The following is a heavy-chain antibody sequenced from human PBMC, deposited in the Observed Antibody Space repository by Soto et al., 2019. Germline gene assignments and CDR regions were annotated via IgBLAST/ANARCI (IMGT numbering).Heavy chain of an antibody. V-gene: IGHV1-69*01. D-gene: IGHD2-21*02. Sequence: QVQLGQSGSEMKKPGSSVKVSCEASGGTFSTHPFSWVRQAPGQGLEWMGDIILIFHAPDYAQKFQGRATNTADEPTSTVFLELSSLTCEDTAVYSGAVFRQNNAVVTHNHLYFRYGLDVWGQGTPVTVSS. CDR2: IILIFHAP. J-gene: IGHJ6*02. CDR3: AVFRQNNAVVTHNHLYFRYGLDV. CDR1: GGTFSTHP.